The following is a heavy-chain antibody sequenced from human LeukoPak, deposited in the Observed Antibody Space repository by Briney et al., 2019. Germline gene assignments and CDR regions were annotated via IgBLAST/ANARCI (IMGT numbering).Heavy chain of an antibody. CDR1: GFTFSSYA. CDR2: ISGSGGST. D-gene: IGHD2-21*01. Sequence: GGSLRLSCAASGFTFSSYAMSWVRQAPGKGLEWVSAISGSGGSTYYADSVKGRFTISRDNSKNTLYLQMNSLRAEDTAVYNCAREASLTSGGEYFDYWGQGTLVTVSS. CDR3: AREASLTSGGEYFDY. V-gene: IGHV3-23*01. J-gene: IGHJ4*02.